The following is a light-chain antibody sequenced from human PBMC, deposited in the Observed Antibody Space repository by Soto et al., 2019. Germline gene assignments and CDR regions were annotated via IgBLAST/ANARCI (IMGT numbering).Light chain of an antibody. CDR1: RANIGSNH. CDR2: SYN. J-gene: IGLJ2*01. V-gene: IGLV1-44*01. Sequence: QSALTQPPSASGTPGQRVTISCSGNRANIGSNHVNWYQQIPGRAPKLLVYSYNQRPSGVPDRFSASKSATSASLAISGLQSDDEADYYCTAWDDSLNVVLFGGGTKVTVL. CDR3: TAWDDSLNVVL.